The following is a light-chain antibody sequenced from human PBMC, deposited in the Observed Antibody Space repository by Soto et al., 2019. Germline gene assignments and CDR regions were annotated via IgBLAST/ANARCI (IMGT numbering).Light chain of an antibody. V-gene: IGLV2-14*01. CDR1: SSDVGGYNY. Sequence: QSALTQPASVSGSPGQSITISCTGTSSDVGGYNYVSWYQQHPGKAPKLMIYDVSNRPSGVSNRFSGSQSGNTASLTISGLKAEDEAAYYCSSYTSSSTLVFGGGPKLTVL. CDR3: SSYTSSSTLV. CDR2: DVS. J-gene: IGLJ2*01.